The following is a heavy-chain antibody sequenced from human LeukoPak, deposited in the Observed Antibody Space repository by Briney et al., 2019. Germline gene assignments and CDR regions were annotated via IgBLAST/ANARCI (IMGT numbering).Heavy chain of an antibody. CDR3: ARPHTPYYYDSSGHYGRSTPYFDY. D-gene: IGHD3-22*01. J-gene: IGHJ4*02. V-gene: IGHV1-2*02. Sequence: GASVKVSCKASGYTFTGYYMHWVRQAPGQGLEWMGWINPNSGGTNYAQKFQGRVTMTRDTSISTAYMELSRLRSDDTAVYYCARPHTPYYYDSSGHYGRSTPYFDYWGQGTLVTVSS. CDR1: GYTFTGYY. CDR2: INPNSGGT.